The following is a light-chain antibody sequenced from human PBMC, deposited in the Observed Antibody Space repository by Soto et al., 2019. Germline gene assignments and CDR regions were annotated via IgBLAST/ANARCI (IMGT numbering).Light chain of an antibody. CDR2: GAT. CDR3: QQYGSSPTCT. Sequence: IVLTQSPGTLSLTPGERATLSCRASQSVSSSYLAWYQQKPGQAPRLLIYGATSRATGIPDRFSGSGSGTHLTIKISRQEPEDSAVYYCQQYGSSPTCTFSPRNRVDIK. CDR1: QSVSSSY. J-gene: IGKJ3*01. V-gene: IGKV3-20*01.